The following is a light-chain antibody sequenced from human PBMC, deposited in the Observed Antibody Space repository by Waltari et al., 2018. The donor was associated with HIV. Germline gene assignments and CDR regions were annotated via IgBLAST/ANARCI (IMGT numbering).Light chain of an antibody. J-gene: IGLJ1*01. V-gene: IGLV2-14*03. Sequence: QSALTQPASVSGSLGQSINISCSGLRCDLGHSHFVSWYQQHPDTVPRVIIYDVNNRPSGVSSRFSGSKSGATASLTISGLQAEDEAVYYCASHSTYTLLYVFGSGTELTVL. CDR3: ASHSTYTLLYV. CDR1: RCDLGHSHF. CDR2: DVN.